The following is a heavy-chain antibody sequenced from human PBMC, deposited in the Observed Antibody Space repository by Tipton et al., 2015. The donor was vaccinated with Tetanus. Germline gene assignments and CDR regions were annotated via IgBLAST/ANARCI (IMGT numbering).Heavy chain of an antibody. J-gene: IGHJ5*02. CDR3: ARDLTIFGVVNWFDP. V-gene: IGHV4-34*01. Sequence: LRLSCAVYGGSFSGYYWSWIRQPPGKGLEWIGEINHSGSTNYNPSLKSRVTISVDTPKNQFSLKLSSVTAADTAVYYCARDLTIFGVVNWFDPWGQGTLVTVSS. D-gene: IGHD3-3*01. CDR1: GGSFSGYY. CDR2: INHSGST.